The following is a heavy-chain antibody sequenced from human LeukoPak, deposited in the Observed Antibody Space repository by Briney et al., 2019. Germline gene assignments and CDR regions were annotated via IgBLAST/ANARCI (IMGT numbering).Heavy chain of an antibody. CDR3: ARFALTSSLDY. Sequence: PGESLKISCKGSGYSFTSYWIAWVRQMPGKGLEWMGIIYPGNSDTRYSPLFQGQVTLSVDRSISTAYLHWSGLKASDIAIYYCARFALTSSLDYWGQGTLVTVSS. D-gene: IGHD6-13*01. V-gene: IGHV5-51*01. CDR2: IYPGNSDT. J-gene: IGHJ4*02. CDR1: GYSFTSYW.